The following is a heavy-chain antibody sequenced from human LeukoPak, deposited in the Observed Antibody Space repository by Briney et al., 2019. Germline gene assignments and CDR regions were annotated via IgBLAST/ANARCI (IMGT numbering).Heavy chain of an antibody. J-gene: IGHJ6*02. CDR2: INPNSGGT. Sequence: ASVKVSCKASGSTFTGYYMLWVRQAPGQGLEWMGWINPNSGGTNYAQKFQGRVTMTRDTSISTAYMELSRLRSDDTAVYYCARSYLCGGDCYSYYYYYYGMDVWGQGTTVTVSS. CDR1: GSTFTGYY. D-gene: IGHD2-21*02. V-gene: IGHV1-2*02. CDR3: ARSYLCGGDCYSYYYYYYGMDV.